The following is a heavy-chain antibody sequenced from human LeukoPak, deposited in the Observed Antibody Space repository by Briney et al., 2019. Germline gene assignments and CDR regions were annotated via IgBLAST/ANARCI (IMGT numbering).Heavy chain of an antibody. J-gene: IGHJ4*02. CDR2: ISAYNGNT. D-gene: IGHD3-22*01. CDR1: GYTFTSYG. Sequence: ASVKVSCKASGYTFTSYGISWVRQAPGQGLERMGWISAYNGNTNYAQKLQGRVTMTTDTSTSTAYMELRSLRSDDTAVYYCARGHYYDSSGYYKDWGQGTLVTVSS. CDR3: ARGHYYDSSGYYKD. V-gene: IGHV1-18*01.